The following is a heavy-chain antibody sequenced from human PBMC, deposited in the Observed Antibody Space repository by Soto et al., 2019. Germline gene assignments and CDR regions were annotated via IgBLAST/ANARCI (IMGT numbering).Heavy chain of an antibody. D-gene: IGHD3-22*01. Sequence: SGPTLVNPTQTLTLTCTFSGFSLSTSGMCVSWIRQPPGKALEWLALIDWDDDKYYSTSLKTRLTISKDTSKNQVVLTMTNMDPVDTATYYCARIRRYYDSSGYYIEYYYVLDVRGRVNTFTVSS. V-gene: IGHV2-70*01. J-gene: IGHJ6*02. CDR1: GFSLSTSGMC. CDR2: IDWDDDK. CDR3: ARIRRYYDSSGYYIEYYYVLDV.